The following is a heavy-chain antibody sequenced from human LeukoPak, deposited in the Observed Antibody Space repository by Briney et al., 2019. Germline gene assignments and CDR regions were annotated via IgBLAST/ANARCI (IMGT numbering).Heavy chain of an antibody. Sequence: GGSLRLSCAASGFTFSSHSMNWVRQAPGKGLEWVSSISSSSSYIYYADSVKGRFTISRDNAKNSLYLQMNSLRAEDTAVYYCARGDSGYSSGWYVFYYYYMDVWGKGTTVTVSS. CDR1: GFTFSSHS. CDR2: ISSSSSYI. CDR3: ARGDSGYSSGWYVFYYYYMDV. J-gene: IGHJ6*03. V-gene: IGHV3-21*01. D-gene: IGHD6-19*01.